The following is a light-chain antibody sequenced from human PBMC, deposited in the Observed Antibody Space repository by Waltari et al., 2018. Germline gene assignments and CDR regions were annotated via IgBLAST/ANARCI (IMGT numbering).Light chain of an antibody. CDR2: DAS. J-gene: IGKJ1*01. CDR3: HQSFDWPRGT. V-gene: IGKV3-11*01. Sequence: EIVLTQSPVTLSLSPGEGATLSCRASQRIDTYLAWYQQKPGQAPILLIYDASKRASGIPAMFSGSGSGTDCTLTISSLEPEDSALYYCHQSFDWPRGTFGQGTKVEIK. CDR1: QRIDTY.